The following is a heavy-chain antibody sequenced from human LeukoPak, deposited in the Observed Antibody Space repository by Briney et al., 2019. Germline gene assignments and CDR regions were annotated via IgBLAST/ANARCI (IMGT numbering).Heavy chain of an antibody. D-gene: IGHD3-3*01. CDR1: GGSFSGYY. J-gene: IGHJ5*02. CDR3: ARAVYDFWSGYRPTNGFDP. Sequence: PSETLSLTCAVYGGSFSGYYWSWIRQPPGKGLEWIGEINHSGSTNYNPSPKSRVTISVDTSKNQFSLKLSSVTAADTAVYYCARAVYDFWSGYRPTNGFDPWGQGTLVTVSS. CDR2: INHSGST. V-gene: IGHV4-34*01.